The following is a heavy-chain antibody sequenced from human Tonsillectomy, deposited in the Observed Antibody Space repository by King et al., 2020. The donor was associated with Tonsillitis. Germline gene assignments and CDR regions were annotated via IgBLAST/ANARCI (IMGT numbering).Heavy chain of an antibody. V-gene: IGHV1-8*01. J-gene: IGHJ6*02. CDR3: VGGVDTAHGMDV. CDR1: GYMFVSYD. D-gene: IGHD5-18*01. Sequence: VQLVESGAEVKKPGASVKVSCTASGYMFVSYDINWVRQATGQGLEWMGWMKPNSGNTGYAQKFQGRVTMTRNTSISTAYMALSSLRSEATAVYYCVGGVDTAHGMDVWGQGTTVTVSS. CDR2: MKPNSGNT.